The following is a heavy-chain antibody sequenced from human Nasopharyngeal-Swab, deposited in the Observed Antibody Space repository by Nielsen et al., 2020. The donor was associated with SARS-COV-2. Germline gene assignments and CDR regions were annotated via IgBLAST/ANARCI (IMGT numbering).Heavy chain of an antibody. CDR1: GFNVSNNY. CDR2: IHSSGSI. Sequence: GSLKISCAASGFNVSNNYMTWVRQAPGKGLEWVSIIHSSGSIYHADSVKGRFILSRDTSKNTLSLRMNSLGVEDTAVFYCASAVTGPLYWGQGTLVTVSS. D-gene: IGHD4-11*01. V-gene: IGHV3-53*01. J-gene: IGHJ1*01. CDR3: ASAVTGPLY.